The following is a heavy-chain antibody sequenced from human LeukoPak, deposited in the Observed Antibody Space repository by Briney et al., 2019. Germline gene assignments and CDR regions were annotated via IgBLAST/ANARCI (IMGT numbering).Heavy chain of an antibody. Sequence: GGSLRLSCAASGLTFSSHWMHWVRQAPGKGLVWVSRITNDGSSTTYADSVKGRFTISRDNSKNTLYLQMNSLRAEDTAVYYCARGSLHSYDSSGPAADYWGQGTLVTVSS. J-gene: IGHJ4*02. V-gene: IGHV3-74*01. CDR2: ITNDGSST. CDR3: ARGSLHSYDSSGPAADY. CDR1: GLTFSSHW. D-gene: IGHD3-22*01.